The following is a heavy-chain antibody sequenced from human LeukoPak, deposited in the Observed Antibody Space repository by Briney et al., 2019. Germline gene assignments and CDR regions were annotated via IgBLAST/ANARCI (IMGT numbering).Heavy chain of an antibody. CDR3: ARESRGIRAFDM. CDR1: GGSMRSHY. V-gene: IGHV4-59*11. CDR2: IYYSGNT. D-gene: IGHD3-16*01. J-gene: IGHJ3*02. Sequence: ASETLSLTCPVSGGSMRSHYWSWVRQSPGKGLELIGYIYYSGNTNYNPSLTSRVPISVATYKTQFSLMLRSVTAGDTAVYYCARESRGIRAFDMWGQGTMVTVSS.